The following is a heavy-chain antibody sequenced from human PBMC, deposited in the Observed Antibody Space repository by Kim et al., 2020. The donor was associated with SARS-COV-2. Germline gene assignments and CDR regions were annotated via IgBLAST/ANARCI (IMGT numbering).Heavy chain of an antibody. J-gene: IGHJ4*02. Sequence: LETLSLTCAVYGGSFSGYYWSWIRQPPGKGLEWIGEINHSGSTNYNPSLKSRVTISVDTSKNQFSLKLSSVTAADTAVYYCARVWEMATIDYWGQGTLVTVSS. V-gene: IGHV4-34*01. CDR2: INHSGST. D-gene: IGHD1-26*01. CDR3: ARVWEMATIDY. CDR1: GGSFSGYY.